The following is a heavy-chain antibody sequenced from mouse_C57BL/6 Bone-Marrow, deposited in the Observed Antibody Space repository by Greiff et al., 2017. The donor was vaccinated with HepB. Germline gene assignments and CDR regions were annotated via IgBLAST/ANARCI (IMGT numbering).Heavy chain of an antibody. D-gene: IGHD2-5*01. Sequence: QVQLQQSGPELVKPGASVKISCKASGYAFSSSWLNWVKQRPGKGLEWIGRIYPGDGDTNYNGKFKGKATLTADKSSSTAYMQLSSLTSEDSAVYFCERRDYSNYEDDWGQGTTLTVSS. V-gene: IGHV1-82*01. CDR2: IYPGDGDT. CDR3: ERRDYSNYEDD. CDR1: GYAFSSSW. J-gene: IGHJ2*01.